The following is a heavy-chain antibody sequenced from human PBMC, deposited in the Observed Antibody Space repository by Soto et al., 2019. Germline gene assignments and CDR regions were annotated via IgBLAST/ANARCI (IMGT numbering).Heavy chain of an antibody. CDR2: IYYSGST. V-gene: IGHV4-59*08. CDR3: ARQGGDKARGYYYYGMDV. Sequence: SETLSLTCTVSGLSISSYYWSWILQPPGKGLEWIGYIYYSGSTNYNPSLKSRVTISVDTSKNQFSLKLSSVTAADTAVYYCARQGGDKARGYYYYGMDVWCQGTTVT. D-gene: IGHD4-17*01. CDR1: GLSISSYY. J-gene: IGHJ6*02.